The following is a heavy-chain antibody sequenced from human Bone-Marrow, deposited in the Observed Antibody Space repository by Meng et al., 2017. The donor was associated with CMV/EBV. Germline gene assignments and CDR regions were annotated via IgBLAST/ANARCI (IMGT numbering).Heavy chain of an antibody. Sequence: LSLTCAASGFMFSGYSMNWVRQAPGKGLEWVSMISSSSRYIYYADSVKGRFTISRDNAENSLYLQMTNLRVDDTAVYYCATRMGTGYTSYWGQGTLVTVSS. CDR2: ISSSSRYI. CDR3: ATRMGTGYTSY. J-gene: IGHJ4*02. CDR1: GFMFSGYS. V-gene: IGHV3-21*01. D-gene: IGHD5-12*01.